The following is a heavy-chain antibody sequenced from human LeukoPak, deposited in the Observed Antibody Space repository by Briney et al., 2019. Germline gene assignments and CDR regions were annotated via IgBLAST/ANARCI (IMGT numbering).Heavy chain of an antibody. CDR2: IYYSGST. V-gene: IGHV4-39*07. CDR1: GGSISSSSYY. D-gene: IGHD3-22*01. J-gene: IGHJ4*02. CDR3: ARGWIDSSGYYYFDY. Sequence: SETLSLTCTVSGGSISSSSYYWGWIRQPPGKGLEWIGSIYYSGSTYYNPSLKSRVTISVDTSKNQFSLKLSSVTAADTAVYYCARGWIDSSGYYYFDYWGQGTLVTVSS.